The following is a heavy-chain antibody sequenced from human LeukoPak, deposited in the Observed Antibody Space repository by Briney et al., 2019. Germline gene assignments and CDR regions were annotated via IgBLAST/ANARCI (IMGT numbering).Heavy chain of an antibody. CDR1: GFTFSSYA. Sequence: PGGSLRLSCAASGFTFSSYAMSWVRQAPGKGLEWVSAISGSGGSTYYADSVKGRFTISRDNSKNTLYLQMNSLRAEDTAVYYCANDIAVAVHYYFDYWGQGTLVTVSS. CDR3: ANDIAVAVHYYFDY. V-gene: IGHV3-23*01. CDR2: ISGSGGST. J-gene: IGHJ4*02. D-gene: IGHD6-19*01.